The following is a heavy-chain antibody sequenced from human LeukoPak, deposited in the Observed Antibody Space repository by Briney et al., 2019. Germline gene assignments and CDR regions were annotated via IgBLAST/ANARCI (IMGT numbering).Heavy chain of an antibody. CDR1: GFTFSSYA. CDR2: ISGSGGST. CDR3: AQSRAFSNSAFNY. D-gene: IGHD1-26*01. J-gene: IGHJ4*02. Sequence: GGSLRLSCAASGFTFSSYAMSWVRQAPGKGLEWVSAISGSGGSTYYADSVKGRFTISGDNSKNTLFLQMNSLRAEDTAVYYCAQSRAFSNSAFNYWGQGTLVTVSS. V-gene: IGHV3-23*01.